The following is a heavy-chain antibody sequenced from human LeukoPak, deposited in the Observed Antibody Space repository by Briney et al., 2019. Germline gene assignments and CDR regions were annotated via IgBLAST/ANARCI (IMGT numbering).Heavy chain of an antibody. CDR3: ARGALEWLLLLDY. D-gene: IGHD3-3*01. CDR1: GGSISSGGYS. Sequence: SETLSLTCAVSGGSISSGGYSWSWIRQPPGKGPEWIGYIYRSGSTYYNPSLKSRVTISVDRSKNQFSLKLSSVTAADTAVYYCARGALEWLLLLDYWGQGTLVTVSS. V-gene: IGHV4-30-2*01. CDR2: IYRSGST. J-gene: IGHJ4*02.